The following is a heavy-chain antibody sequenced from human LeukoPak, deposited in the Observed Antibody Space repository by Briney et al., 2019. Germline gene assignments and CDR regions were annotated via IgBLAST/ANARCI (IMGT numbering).Heavy chain of an antibody. CDR1: GDSISNSF. CDR3: AREPYYSDRTHGCAFDM. V-gene: IGHV4-59*01. CDR2: TYYSGTT. J-gene: IGHJ3*02. Sequence: PSETLSLTCSVSGDSISNSFWNWIRQPPGKGLEWIGYTYYSGTTNYNPSLKSRVTLSIDRSKSQFSLKLSSVSAADTAVYYCAREPYYSDRTHGCAFDMWGQGTMVTVSS. D-gene: IGHD3-22*01.